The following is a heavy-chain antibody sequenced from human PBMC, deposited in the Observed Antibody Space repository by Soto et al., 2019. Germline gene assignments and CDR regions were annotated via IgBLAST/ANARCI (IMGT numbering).Heavy chain of an antibody. V-gene: IGHV4-59*08. CDR1: GGSISSYY. CDR3: ARHVGYCSSTSCSAPDYYYYYYMDV. D-gene: IGHD2-2*03. Sequence: SETLSLTCTVSGGSISSYYWSWIRQPPGKGLEWIGYIYYSGSTNYNPSLKSRVTISVDTSKNQFSLKLSSVTAADTAVYYCARHVGYCSSTSCSAPDYYYYYYMDVWGKGTTVT. J-gene: IGHJ6*03. CDR2: IYYSGST.